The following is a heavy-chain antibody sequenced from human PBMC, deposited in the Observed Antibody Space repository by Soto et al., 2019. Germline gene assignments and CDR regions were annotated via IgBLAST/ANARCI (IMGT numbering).Heavy chain of an antibody. CDR1: GYTFTGYY. CDR2: INPNSGGT. J-gene: IGHJ5*02. D-gene: IGHD2-15*01. V-gene: IGHV1-2*06. CDR3: ARDGDLGYCSGGSCFVWFDP. Sequence: QVQLVQSGAEVKKPGASVKVSCKASGYTFTGYYMHWVRQAPGQGLEWMGRINPNSGGTNYAQKLQGRVTMTTDTSTSTAYMELRSLRSDDTAVYYCARDGDLGYCSGGSCFVWFDPWGQGTLVTVSS.